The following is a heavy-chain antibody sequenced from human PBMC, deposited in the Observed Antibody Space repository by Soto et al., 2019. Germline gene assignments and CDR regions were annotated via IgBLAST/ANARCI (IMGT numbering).Heavy chain of an antibody. V-gene: IGHV4-39*01. CDR3: ARQTGNYISRYFFDY. CDR2: IYYAGNT. D-gene: IGHD4-4*01. Sequence: SISSSSCDDGCRRQPAAKGLELIGSIYYAGNTYYSPSLKSRFTISVDTSKNQFSLKLSAVTAADTAVYYCARQTGNYISRYFFDYWGQGTLVTVSS. CDR1: SISSSSCD. J-gene: IGHJ4*02.